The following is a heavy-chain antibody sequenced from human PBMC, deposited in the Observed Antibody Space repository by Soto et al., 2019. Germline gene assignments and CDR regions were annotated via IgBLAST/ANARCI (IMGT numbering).Heavy chain of an antibody. CDR3: GLSHTVTTDY. J-gene: IGHJ4*02. D-gene: IGHD4-17*01. CDR2: INSDGSST. V-gene: IGHV3-74*01. Sequence: EVQLVESGGGLVQPGGSLRLSCAASGLTFSSYGMHWVRQAPGKGLVWVSRINSDGSSTSYADSVKGRFTIFRDNAKNALYLQMNRLRAEETAVYYCGLSHTVTTDYWGQGSLVTASS. CDR1: GLTFSSYG.